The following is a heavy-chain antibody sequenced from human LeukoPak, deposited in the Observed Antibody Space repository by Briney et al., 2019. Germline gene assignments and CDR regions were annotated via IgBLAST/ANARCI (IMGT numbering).Heavy chain of an antibody. CDR2: IYYTGST. J-gene: IGHJ4*02. Sequence: PSETLSLTCTVSGGSISSYYWTWIRQPPGKGLEWIAYIYYTGSTNYNPSLESRVTISVDTSKNQFSLRLNSMATADTAVYYCARLRGNYFPDFWGQGTLATVSS. V-gene: IGHV4-59*01. D-gene: IGHD2/OR15-2a*01. CDR3: ARLRGNYFPDF. CDR1: GGSISSYY.